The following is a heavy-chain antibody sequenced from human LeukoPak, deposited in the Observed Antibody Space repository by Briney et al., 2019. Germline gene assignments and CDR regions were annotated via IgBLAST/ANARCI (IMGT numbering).Heavy chain of an antibody. Sequence: SVKVSCKASGYTFTSYDINWVRQATGQGLEWMGWMNPNSGDTVYAQKFQGKVTMTRDTSISTAYMELSSLGSEDTAIYYCARGRTDYYDSSASFPALGYWGQGTLVTVSS. CDR1: GYTFTSYD. V-gene: IGHV1-8*01. D-gene: IGHD3-22*01. J-gene: IGHJ4*02. CDR2: MNPNSGDT. CDR3: ARGRTDYYDSSASFPALGY.